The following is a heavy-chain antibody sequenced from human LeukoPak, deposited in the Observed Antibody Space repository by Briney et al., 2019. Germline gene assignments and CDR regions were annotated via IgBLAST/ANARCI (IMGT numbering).Heavy chain of an antibody. D-gene: IGHD3-16*01. CDR2: IYSSGNT. CDR3: ARETSQKGAHYMDV. V-gene: IGHV4-39*07. Sequence: SETLSLTCAVSGASISSSNYYWGWVRQSPGKGLEWIGNIYSSGNTYYNASLKSRVTMYIDTSKNQLSLKLTSVTAADTAVYYCARETSQKGAHYMDVWGKGTTVTISS. J-gene: IGHJ6*03. CDR1: GASISSSNYY.